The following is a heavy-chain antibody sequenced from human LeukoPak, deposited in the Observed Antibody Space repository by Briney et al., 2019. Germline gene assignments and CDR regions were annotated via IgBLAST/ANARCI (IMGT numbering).Heavy chain of an antibody. D-gene: IGHD5-18*01. J-gene: IGHJ4*02. CDR3: AREVDTAMVPSIGDDY. CDR1: GFTLSDYY. Sequence: PGGSLRLSCAASGFTLSDYYMSWIRQAPGEGLEWVSYISSSSSYTNYADSVKGRFTISRDNAKNSLYLQMNSLRAEDTAVYYCAREVDTAMVPSIGDDYWGQGTLVTVSS. CDR2: ISSSSSYT. V-gene: IGHV3-11*06.